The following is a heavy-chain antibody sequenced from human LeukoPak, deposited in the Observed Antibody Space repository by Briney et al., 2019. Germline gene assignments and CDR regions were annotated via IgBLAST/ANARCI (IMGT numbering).Heavy chain of an antibody. Sequence: SDTLTLTCAVWVRSFTTYYCSLIRQPPGKGLEWIGEISHTAHTNHNPPLKSRVTMSVETHKNQLCLILASVTAGDRAVYYCARGPYSSDAGYWGQGTMVTVSS. CDR1: VRSFTTYY. D-gene: IGHD6-25*01. CDR3: ARGPYSSDAGY. J-gene: IGHJ4*02. V-gene: IGHV4-34*01. CDR2: ISHTAHT.